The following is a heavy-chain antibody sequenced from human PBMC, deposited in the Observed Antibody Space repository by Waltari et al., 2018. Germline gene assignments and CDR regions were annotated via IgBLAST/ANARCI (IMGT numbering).Heavy chain of an antibody. CDR2: IKTDGSSK. CDR1: EFTFRDSW. J-gene: IGHJ4*02. Sequence: EVQLLESGGGLVKPGGSLRLSWPASEFTFRDSWMHWVRQATGKGLVWISLIKTDGSSKIYADSVKGRFTISRDNANNTLYLQMNSLREEDTAIYYCASNGSGSYYNLWGQGTLVTVSS. V-gene: IGHV3-74*01. CDR3: ASNGSGSYYNL. D-gene: IGHD3-10*01.